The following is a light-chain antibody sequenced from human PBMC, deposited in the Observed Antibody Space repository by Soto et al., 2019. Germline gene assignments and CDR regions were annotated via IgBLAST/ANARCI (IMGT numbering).Light chain of an antibody. CDR2: GTS. V-gene: IGKV3-20*01. CDR3: QQYGSSMYT. CDR1: QSVSSSY. Sequence: ETVLTQSPGTLSLSPGERATLSCRPSQSVSSSYLAWYQQKPGQAPRLLIYGTSNRATGIPDRFSGSGSGTDFNLTISRLEPEDFAVYYCQQYGSSMYTFGQGTKLEIK. J-gene: IGKJ2*01.